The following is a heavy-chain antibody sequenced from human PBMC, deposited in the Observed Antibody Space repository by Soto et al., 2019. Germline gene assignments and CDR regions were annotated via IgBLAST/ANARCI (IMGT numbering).Heavy chain of an antibody. D-gene: IGHD4-17*01. CDR2: INSDGSST. J-gene: IGHJ4*02. CDR1: GFTFSSYW. Sequence: PGGSLRLSCAASGFTFSSYWMHWVRQAPGKGLVWVSRINSDGSSTSYADSVKGRFTISRDNAKNTLYLQMNSLRAEDTAVYYCARRDYGDYPAPFDYWGQGTLVTVSS. CDR3: ARRDYGDYPAPFDY. V-gene: IGHV3-74*01.